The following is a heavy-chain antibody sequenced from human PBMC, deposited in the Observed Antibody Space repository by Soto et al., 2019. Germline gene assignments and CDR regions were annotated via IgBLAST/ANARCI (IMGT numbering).Heavy chain of an antibody. J-gene: IGHJ4*02. D-gene: IGHD3-22*01. Sequence: EVQLLESGGGLVQPGGSLRLSCAASGFTFSSYAMSWVRQAPGKGLEWVSAISGSGGSTYYADSVKGRFTISRDNSKNTLYLQMNSLRAEDTAVYYCAKDDYDSSGYYSLFDYWGQGTLVTVSS. CDR2: ISGSGGST. CDR1: GFTFSSYA. CDR3: AKDDYDSSGYYSLFDY. V-gene: IGHV3-23*01.